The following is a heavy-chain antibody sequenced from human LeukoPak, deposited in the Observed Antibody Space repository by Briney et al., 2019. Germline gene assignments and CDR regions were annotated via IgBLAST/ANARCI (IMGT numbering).Heavy chain of an antibody. D-gene: IGHD5-18*01. Sequence: GGSLRLSCAASGFTFSTYTMNWVRQAPGKGLEWVSSISTSSTIYYADSVKGRFTISRDNAKNSLYLQMNSLRAEDTAVYYCARVEGGYSYGYGFRYWGQGTLVTVSS. CDR3: ARVEGGYSYGYGFRY. CDR2: ISTSSTI. J-gene: IGHJ4*02. V-gene: IGHV3-69-1*01. CDR1: GFTFSTYT.